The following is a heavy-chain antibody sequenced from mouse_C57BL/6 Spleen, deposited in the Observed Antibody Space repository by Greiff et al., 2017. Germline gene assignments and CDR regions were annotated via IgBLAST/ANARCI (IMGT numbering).Heavy chain of an antibody. CDR2: INPSNGGT. CDR3: ARESPIYYYGSSLAY. Sequence: QVQLQQPGTELVKPGASVKLSCKASGYTFTSYWMHWVKQRPGQGLEWIGNINPSNGGTNYNEKFKSKATLTVDKSSSTAYIQLSSLTSEDSAVYYCARESPIYYYGSSLAYWGQGTLVTVAA. J-gene: IGHJ3*01. D-gene: IGHD1-1*01. CDR1: GYTFTSYW. V-gene: IGHV1-53*01.